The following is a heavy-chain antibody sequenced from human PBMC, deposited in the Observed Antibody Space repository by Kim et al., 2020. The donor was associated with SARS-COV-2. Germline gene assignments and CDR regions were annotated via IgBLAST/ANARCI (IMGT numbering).Heavy chain of an antibody. D-gene: IGHD6-13*01. Sequence: GGSLRLSCTASGFTFGDYAMSWVRQAPGKGLEWVGFIRSKAYGGTTEYAASVKGRFTISRDDSKSIAYLQMNSLKNEDTAVYYCTRARGTQQPGHWFDPWGQGTLVTVSS. V-gene: IGHV3-49*04. CDR2: IRSKAYGGTT. J-gene: IGHJ5*02. CDR1: GFTFGDYA. CDR3: TRARGTQQPGHWFDP.